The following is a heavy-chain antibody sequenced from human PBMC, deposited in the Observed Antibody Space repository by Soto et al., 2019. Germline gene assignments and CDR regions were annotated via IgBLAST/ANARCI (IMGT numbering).Heavy chain of an antibody. CDR2: IWYDGSNK. CDR3: GIDCSGGSCYSIGDWFDP. CDR1: GFTFSSYG. J-gene: IGHJ5*02. V-gene: IGHV3-33*01. D-gene: IGHD2-15*01. Sequence: HPGGSLRLSSAASGFTFSSYGMHWVRQAPGKGLEWVAVIWYDGSNKYYADSVKGRFTISRDNSKNTLYLQMNSLRAEDTAVYYCGIDCSGGSCYSIGDWFDPWGHVTLVTVSS.